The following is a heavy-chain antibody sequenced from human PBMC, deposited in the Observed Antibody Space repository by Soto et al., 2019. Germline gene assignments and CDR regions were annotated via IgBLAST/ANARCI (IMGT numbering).Heavy chain of an antibody. CDR3: ARGNMDV. J-gene: IGHJ6*02. Sequence: QVQLVESGGGVVQPGRSLRLSCAASAFTLSKFVMHWVRQAPGKGLDWLAVTSNDGINTYYAGSVKGRFTISRDNSKNMVYLQMNSLRDEDTAVHYCARGNMDVWGQGTTVIVSS. CDR2: TSNDGINT. V-gene: IGHV3-30-3*01. D-gene: IGHD1-1*01. CDR1: AFTLSKFV.